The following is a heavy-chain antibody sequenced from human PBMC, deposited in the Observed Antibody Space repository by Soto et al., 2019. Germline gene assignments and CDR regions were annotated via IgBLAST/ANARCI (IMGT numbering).Heavy chain of an antibody. CDR3: ARLVYDTRLNYMYFDF. CDR2: IFHDGTA. J-gene: IGHJ4*02. CDR1: GVSISSGNW. V-gene: IGHV4-4*02. D-gene: IGHD3-10*01. Sequence: PSETLSPTSAVPGVSISSGNWWTWVRQSPQRGLEYIGEIFHDGTANYYPSFERRVAISVDTSKNQFSLRLTSVTAADTAISFCARLVYDTRLNYMYFDFWGQGTLVTVSS.